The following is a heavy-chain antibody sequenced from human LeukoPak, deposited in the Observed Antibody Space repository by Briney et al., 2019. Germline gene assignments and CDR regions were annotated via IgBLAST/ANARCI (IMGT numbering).Heavy chain of an antibody. CDR1: GFTFTHYG. D-gene: IGHD6-13*01. Sequence: GRSLSLSCAASGFTFTHYGMHWVRQAPGKGLEWVAIIWSDGSNKDTADSVKGRFTISRDKSKNMLYLQMNSLKIDDTAVYYCARTRGAAAGTPDYWGQGTLVTVSS. J-gene: IGHJ4*02. V-gene: IGHV3-33*01. CDR3: ARTRGAAAGTPDY. CDR2: IWSDGSNK.